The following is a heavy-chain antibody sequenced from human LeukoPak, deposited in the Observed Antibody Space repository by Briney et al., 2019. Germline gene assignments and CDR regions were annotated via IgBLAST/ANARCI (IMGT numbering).Heavy chain of an antibody. V-gene: IGHV3-74*01. J-gene: IGHJ5*02. CDR2: INSDGSST. CDR3: ARPGRP. Sequence: GGPLRLSCTASVFTFGVYAMSWLRRAPGKGLEWVSRINSDGSSTSYADSVKGRFTISRDNAKNTLYLQMNSLRAEDTAVCYCARPGRPWGQGTLVTVSS. CDR1: VFTFGVYA. D-gene: IGHD2-15*01.